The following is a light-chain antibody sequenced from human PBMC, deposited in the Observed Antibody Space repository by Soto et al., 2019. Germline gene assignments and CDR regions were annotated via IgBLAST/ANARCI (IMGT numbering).Light chain of an antibody. CDR1: QSIGRF. V-gene: IGKV1-39*01. CDR2: AAS. J-gene: IGKJ5*01. Sequence: DIQMTKSPSSLSASVGDRVTITCRASQSIGRFLNWYQQKPGKAPTLLIYAASSLQSGVPSRFSGSGSGTEFTLTISRLQPEDFATLYYRQSHRPPPITCGRGTRLEIK. CDR3: RQSHRPPPIT.